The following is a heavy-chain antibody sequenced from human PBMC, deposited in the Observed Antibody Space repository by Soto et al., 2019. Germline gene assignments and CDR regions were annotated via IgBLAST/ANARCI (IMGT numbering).Heavy chain of an antibody. CDR1: GYTFTNYF. CDR2: INPSIGTT. J-gene: IGHJ6*02. Sequence: QVQLVQSGAEVKNPGASVKVSCKASGYTFTNYFMHWVRQAPGQGLEWMGIINPSIGTTTYAQKFKGRVTMTRETSTSTVYMELSSLGSEDTAIYSCAREGGGMAGRRGGLDVWGQGTTVTVSS. CDR3: AREGGGMAGRRGGLDV. D-gene: IGHD6-6*01. V-gene: IGHV1-46*01.